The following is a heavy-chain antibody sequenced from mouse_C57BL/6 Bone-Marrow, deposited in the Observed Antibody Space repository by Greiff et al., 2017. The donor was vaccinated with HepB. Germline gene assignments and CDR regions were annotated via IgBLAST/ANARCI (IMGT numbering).Heavy chain of an antibody. V-gene: IGHV1-69*01. Sequence: VQLQQPGAELVMPGASVKLSCKASGYTFTSYWMHWVKQRPGQGLEWIGEIDPSDSYTNYNQKFKGKSTLTVDKSSSTAYMQLSSLTSEDSAVSDCAGVRLSDGSSYDWYFDVWGTGTTVTVSS. CDR1: GYTFTSYW. CDR2: IDPSDSYT. J-gene: IGHJ1*03. D-gene: IGHD1-1*01. CDR3: AGVRLSDGSSYDWYFDV.